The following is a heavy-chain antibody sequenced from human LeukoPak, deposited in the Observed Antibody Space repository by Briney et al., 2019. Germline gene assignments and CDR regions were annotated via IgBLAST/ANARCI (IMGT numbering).Heavy chain of an antibody. CDR3: ARDYYDSSGVGAFDI. Sequence: ASVKVSCKASGYTFTAYYMHWVGQAPGQGLEWMGWINPNSGGTNYAQKFQGRVTMTRDTSISTAYMELSRLRSDDTAVYYCARDYYDSSGVGAFDIWGQGTMVTVSS. D-gene: IGHD3-22*01. V-gene: IGHV1-2*02. J-gene: IGHJ3*02. CDR1: GYTFTAYY. CDR2: INPNSGGT.